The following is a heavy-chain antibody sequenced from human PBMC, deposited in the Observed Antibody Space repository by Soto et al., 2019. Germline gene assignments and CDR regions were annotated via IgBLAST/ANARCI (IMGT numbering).Heavy chain of an antibody. J-gene: IGHJ6*02. Sequence: QVQLQESGPGLVKPSETLSLTCTVSGGSISSYYWSWIRQPPGKGLEWIGYIYYSGSTNYNPYLRIRVTISVDTSKNQFSPKLSSVTAADTAVYYCARDQSRYDFWSGYQIVCYYGMDVWGQGTTVTVSS. D-gene: IGHD3-3*01. CDR1: GGSISSYY. V-gene: IGHV4-59*01. CDR3: ARDQSRYDFWSGYQIVCYYGMDV. CDR2: IYYSGST.